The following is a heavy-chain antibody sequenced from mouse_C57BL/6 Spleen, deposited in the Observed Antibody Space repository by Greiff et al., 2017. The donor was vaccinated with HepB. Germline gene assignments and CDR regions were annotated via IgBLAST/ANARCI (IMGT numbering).Heavy chain of an antibody. CDR2: IRNKANGYTT. CDR1: GFTFTDYY. V-gene: IGHV7-3*01. CDR3: ARCLYGSSFPYFDV. D-gene: IGHD1-1*01. J-gene: IGHJ1*03. Sequence: EVQLVESGGGLVQPGGSLSLSCAASGFTFTDYYMSWVRQPPGKALEWLGFIRNKANGYTTEYSASVKGRFTISRDNSQSILYLQMNALRAEDSATYYCARCLYGSSFPYFDVWGTGTTVTVSS.